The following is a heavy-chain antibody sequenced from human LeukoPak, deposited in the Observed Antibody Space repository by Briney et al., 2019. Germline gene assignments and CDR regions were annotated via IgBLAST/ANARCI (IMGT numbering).Heavy chain of an antibody. Sequence: GGSLRLSCAASGFTVSNNYMSWVRQAPGKGLEWVSVLYSDGSTYYADSVKGRFTISRDNSKNSVYLQMNSLRAEDTAVYYCARDRGYYFDYWGQGTLVTVSS. V-gene: IGHV3-53*01. J-gene: IGHJ4*02. D-gene: IGHD3-10*01. CDR2: LYSDGST. CDR1: GFTVSNNY. CDR3: ARDRGYYFDY.